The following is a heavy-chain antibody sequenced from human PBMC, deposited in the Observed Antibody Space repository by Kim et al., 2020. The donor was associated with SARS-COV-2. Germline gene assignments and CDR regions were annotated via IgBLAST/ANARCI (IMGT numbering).Heavy chain of an antibody. CDR3: AKAPYQGAVDI. D-gene: IGHD2-2*01. Sequence: GGSLRLSCAASGFTFSSYGMHWVRQAPGKGLEWVAVISYDGSNKYYADSVKGRFTISRDNSKNTMYLQMSSLRAEDTAVYYCAKAPYQGAVDIWGQGTMVAVSS. V-gene: IGHV3-30*18. J-gene: IGHJ3*02. CDR1: GFTFSSYG. CDR2: ISYDGSNK.